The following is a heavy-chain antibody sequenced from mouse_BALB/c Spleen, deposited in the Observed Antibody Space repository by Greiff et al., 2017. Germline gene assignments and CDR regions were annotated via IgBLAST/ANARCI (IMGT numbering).Heavy chain of an antibody. D-gene: IGHD2-3*01. Sequence: EVMLVESGGDLVKPGGSLKLSCAASGFTFSSYGMSWVRQTPDKRLEWVATISSGGSYTYYPDSVKGRFTISRDNAKNTLYLQMSSLKSEDTAMYYCASIYDGYYGYWGQGTLVTVSA. V-gene: IGHV5-6*01. CDR2: ISSGGSYT. CDR1: GFTFSSYG. CDR3: ASIYDGYYGY. J-gene: IGHJ3*01.